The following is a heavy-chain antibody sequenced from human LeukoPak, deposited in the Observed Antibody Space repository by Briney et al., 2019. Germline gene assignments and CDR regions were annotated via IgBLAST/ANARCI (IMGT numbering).Heavy chain of an antibody. J-gene: IGHJ4*02. CDR1: GGSFSGYY. CDR3: ASDYSSYDLGY. D-gene: IGHD5-12*01. V-gene: IGHV4-34*01. Sequence: PSETLSLTCAVYGGSFSGYYWSWMRQPPGKGLEWIGEINHSGSTNYNPSLKSRVTISVDTSKNQFSLKLSSVTAADSAVYYCASDYSSYDLGYWGQGTLVTGSS. CDR2: INHSGST.